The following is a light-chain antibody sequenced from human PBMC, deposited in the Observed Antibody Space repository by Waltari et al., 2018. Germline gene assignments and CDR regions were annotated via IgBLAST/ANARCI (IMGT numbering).Light chain of an antibody. CDR1: SSDVGGYNY. V-gene: IGLV2-14*03. CDR2: DVS. J-gene: IGLJ1*01. CDR3: SSYTSSSVYV. Sequence: QSALTQPASVSGSPGQSITISCTGTSSDVGGYNYVSWYQQHTGTAPKLMIYDVSTRPAGVSNRFSGSKSGNTASLTISGLQAEDEADYYCSSYTSSSVYVFGTGTKVTVL.